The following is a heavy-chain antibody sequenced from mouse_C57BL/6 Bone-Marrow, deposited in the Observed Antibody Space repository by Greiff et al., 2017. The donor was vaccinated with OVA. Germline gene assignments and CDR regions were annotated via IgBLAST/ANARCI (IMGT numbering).Heavy chain of an antibody. D-gene: IGHD1-1*01. Sequence: VQLQQSGPELVKPGASVKISCKASGYSFTGYYMNWVKQSPEKSLEWIGEINPSTGGTTYNQKFKAKATLTVDKSSSTAYMQLKSLTSEDSAVYYCARDSRIWYFDFWGTGTTVTVSS. CDR1: GYSFTGYY. V-gene: IGHV1-42*01. CDR2: INPSTGGT. J-gene: IGHJ1*03. CDR3: ARDSRIWYFDF.